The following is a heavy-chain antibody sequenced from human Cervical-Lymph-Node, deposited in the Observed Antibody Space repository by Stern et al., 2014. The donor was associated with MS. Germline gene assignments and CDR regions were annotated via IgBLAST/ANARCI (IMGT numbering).Heavy chain of an antibody. CDR2: IYPGDSET. CDR3: ARQTTAWASDV. CDR1: GFKFSIYW. Sequence: EVQLVESGAELIRPGESLKISCKGSGFKFSIYWIAWVRQMPGKGLEWMGIIYPGDSETRSSPSFQGQVTMSAYKSTSTAYLQWSSLNASDTAMYFCARQTTAWASDVWGQGTLVTVSS. V-gene: IGHV5-51*01. D-gene: IGHD1-14*01. J-gene: IGHJ4*02.